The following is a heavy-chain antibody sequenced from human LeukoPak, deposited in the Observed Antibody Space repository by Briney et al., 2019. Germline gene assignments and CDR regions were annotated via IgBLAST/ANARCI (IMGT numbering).Heavy chain of an antibody. V-gene: IGHV3-21*06. CDR1: GFTFRSYS. Sequence: PGGSLRLSCAASGFTFRSYSMDWVRQAPGKGLEWVSSIGGSSTSIYYADSVKGRFTISRDNAENLLYLQMNSLRAEDTAVYYCTRDQEGSDYWGQGTLVTVSS. CDR2: IGGSSTSI. CDR3: TRDQEGSDY. J-gene: IGHJ4*02.